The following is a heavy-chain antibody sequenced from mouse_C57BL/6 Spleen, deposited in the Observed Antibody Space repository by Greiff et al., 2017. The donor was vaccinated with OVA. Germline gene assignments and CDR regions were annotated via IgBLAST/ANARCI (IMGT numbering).Heavy chain of an antibody. CDR1: GFTFSDYG. CDR3: ARGVYYGSSYFDY. CDR2: ISSGSSTI. Sequence: EVMLVESGGGLVKPGGSLKLSCAASGFTFSDYGMHWVRQAPEKGLEWVAYISSGSSTIYYADTVKGRFTISRDNAKNTLFLQMTSLRSEDTAMYYCARGVYYGSSYFDYWGQGTTLTVSS. V-gene: IGHV5-17*01. D-gene: IGHD1-1*01. J-gene: IGHJ2*01.